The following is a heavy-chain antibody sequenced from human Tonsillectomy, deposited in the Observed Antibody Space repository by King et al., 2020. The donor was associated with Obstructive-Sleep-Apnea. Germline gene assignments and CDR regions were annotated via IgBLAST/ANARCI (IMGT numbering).Heavy chain of an antibody. Sequence: VQLQESGPGLVKPSETLSLTCTVSGGSISSYYWSWIRQPPGKGLEWSGYIYYSGSTNYNPSLKSRVTISVDTSKNQFSLKLSSVTAADTAVYYCARDKGNYYFDYWGQGTLVTVSS. V-gene: IGHV4-59*01. CDR2: IYYSGST. CDR1: GGSISSYY. CDR3: ARDKGNYYFDY. D-gene: IGHD4-23*01. J-gene: IGHJ4*02.